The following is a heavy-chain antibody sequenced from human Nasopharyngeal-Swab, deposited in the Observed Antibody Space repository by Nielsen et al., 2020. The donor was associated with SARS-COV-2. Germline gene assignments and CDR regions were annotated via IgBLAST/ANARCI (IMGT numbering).Heavy chain of an antibody. Sequence: GESLKISCAASGFTFSSYSMNWVRQAPGKGLEWVSYISSSSTIYYADSVKGRFTISRDNAKNSLYLQMNSLRAEDTAVYYCARDGDYSGWELTDYWGQGTLVTVSS. CDR1: GFTFSSYS. V-gene: IGHV3-48*04. D-gene: IGHD1-26*01. CDR3: ARDGDYSGWELTDY. CDR2: ISSSSTI. J-gene: IGHJ4*02.